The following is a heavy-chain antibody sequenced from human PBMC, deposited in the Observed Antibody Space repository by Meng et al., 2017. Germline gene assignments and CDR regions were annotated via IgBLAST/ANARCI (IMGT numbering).Heavy chain of an antibody. CDR2: INWNGGST. CDR3: ARASGHSSSCSYYYVMDV. J-gene: IGHJ6*02. V-gene: IGHV3-20*04. CDR1: GFTFDDYG. D-gene: IGHD6-13*01. Sequence: GESLKISCAASGFTFDDYGMSWVRLAPGKGLEWVSGINWNGGSTGYADSVKGRFTISRDNSKNSLYLQMNSLRAEDTALYYCARASGHSSSCSYYYVMDVWGQGTTVTVSS.